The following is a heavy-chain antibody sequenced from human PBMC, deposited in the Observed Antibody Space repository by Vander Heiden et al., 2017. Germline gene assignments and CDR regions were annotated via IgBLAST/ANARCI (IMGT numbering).Heavy chain of an antibody. CDR3: ARVSGEEAWFDP. Sequence: VQPQESGPGLVKPSQTRSLPCTVSGGFISRGGYAWRRIRQHLGKGLERIGYTYYSGGTYYNPSLKSRVTISVDTSKNQFSLKLSSVTAADTAVYYCARVSGEEAWFDPWGQGTLVTVSS. CDR1: GGFISRGGYA. J-gene: IGHJ5*02. D-gene: IGHD7-27*01. CDR2: TYYSGGT. V-gene: IGHV4-31*03.